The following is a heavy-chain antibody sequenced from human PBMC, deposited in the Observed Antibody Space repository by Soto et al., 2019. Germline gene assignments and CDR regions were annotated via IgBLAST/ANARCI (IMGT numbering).Heavy chain of an antibody. J-gene: IGHJ4*02. CDR3: AKDGMPIVVVKAYFDY. Sequence: QVQLVESGGGVVQPGRSLRLSCAASGFTFSSYGMHWVRQAPGKGLEWVAVISYDGSNKYYADSVKGRFTISRDNSKNTLYLQMNSLRAEDTAVYYCAKDGMPIVVVKAYFDYWGQGTLVTVSS. CDR1: GFTFSSYG. D-gene: IGHD3-22*01. V-gene: IGHV3-30*18. CDR2: ISYDGSNK.